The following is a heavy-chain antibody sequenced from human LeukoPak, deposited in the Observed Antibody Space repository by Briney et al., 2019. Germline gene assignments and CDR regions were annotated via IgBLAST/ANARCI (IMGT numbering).Heavy chain of an antibody. V-gene: IGHV3-23*01. CDR3: AKDYGDYKDY. Sequence: GGSLRLSCAASGFSFSSHAMTWVRQAPGKGLEWVSAISGSGGSTYYADSVKGRFTISRDNSKNTLYLQMNSLRAEDTAIYYCAKDYGDYKDYWGQGTLVTVSS. CDR2: ISGSGGST. D-gene: IGHD4-17*01. CDR1: GFSFSSHA. J-gene: IGHJ4*02.